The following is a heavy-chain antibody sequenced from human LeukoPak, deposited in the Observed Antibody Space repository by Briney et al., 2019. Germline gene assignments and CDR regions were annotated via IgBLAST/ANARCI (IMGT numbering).Heavy chain of an antibody. J-gene: IGHJ5*02. CDR2: INHSGST. D-gene: IGHD2-15*01. CDR3: ARHEEFCSGGSCFNSWFDP. Sequence: KPSETLSLTCAVYGGSFSAYYWSWIGQPPGKGLEWIWEINHSGSTNYSPSLKSRVTISVDTSKNQFSLKLSSVTAADTAVYYCARHEEFCSGGSCFNSWFDPWGQGTLVTVSS. CDR1: GGSFSAYY. V-gene: IGHV4-34*01.